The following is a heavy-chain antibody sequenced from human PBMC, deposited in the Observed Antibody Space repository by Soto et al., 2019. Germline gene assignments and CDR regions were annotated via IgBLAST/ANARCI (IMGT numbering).Heavy chain of an antibody. J-gene: IGHJ4*02. CDR1: GGSFSDYY. D-gene: IGHD3-10*01. V-gene: IGHV4-34*01. CDR2: INPSGGF. CDR3: ARGRTYYYGSGSSALLY. Sequence: SETLCLTCAVYGGSFSDYYWTCIRQSPGKGLEWIGEINPSGGFNYNPSLKSRVSISVATAKTQFSLKLTSVTAADTAVYYCARGRTYYYGSGSSALLYWGQGSLVTVSS.